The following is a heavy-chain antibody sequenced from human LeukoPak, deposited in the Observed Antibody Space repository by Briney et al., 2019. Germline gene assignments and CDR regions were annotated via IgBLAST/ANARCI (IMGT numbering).Heavy chain of an antibody. D-gene: IGHD4-23*01. J-gene: IGHJ5*02. CDR3: AKWPKVVGRNWFDP. V-gene: IGHV3-23*01. Sequence: GGSLRLSCAASGFTFSSYAMSWVRQAPGKGLEWVSAISGSGGSTYCADSVKGRFTISRDNSKNTLYLQMNSLRAEDTAVYYCAKWPKVVGRNWFDPWGQGTLVTVSS. CDR2: ISGSGGST. CDR1: GFTFSSYA.